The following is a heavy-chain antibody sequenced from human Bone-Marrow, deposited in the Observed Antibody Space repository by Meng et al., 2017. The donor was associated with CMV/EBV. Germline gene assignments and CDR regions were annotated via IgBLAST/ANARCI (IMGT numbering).Heavy chain of an antibody. Sequence: ASVKVSCKASGYTFTSYYMHWVRQAPGQGLEWMGIINPSGGSTSYAQKFQGRVTMTRDTSTSTVYMELSSLRSVDTAVYYCARGHGLGRFRGNWFDPWGQGTMVTVS. CDR3: ARGHGLGRFRGNWFDP. D-gene: IGHD3-3*01. CDR1: GYTFTSYY. CDR2: INPSGGST. J-gene: IGHJ5*02. V-gene: IGHV1-46*01.